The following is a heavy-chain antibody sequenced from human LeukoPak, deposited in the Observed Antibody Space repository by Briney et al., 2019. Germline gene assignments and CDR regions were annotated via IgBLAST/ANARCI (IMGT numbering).Heavy chain of an antibody. D-gene: IGHD6-13*01. V-gene: IGHV4-59*12. CDR2: IYYSGST. CDR3: AREVAAAGFDY. Sequence: SETLSLTCTVSGGSISSYYWSWIRQPPGKGLEWIGYIYYSGSTNYNPSLKSRVTISVDTSKNQFSLKLSSVTAADTAVYYCAREVAAAGFDYWGQGTLVTVSS. CDR1: GGSISSYY. J-gene: IGHJ4*02.